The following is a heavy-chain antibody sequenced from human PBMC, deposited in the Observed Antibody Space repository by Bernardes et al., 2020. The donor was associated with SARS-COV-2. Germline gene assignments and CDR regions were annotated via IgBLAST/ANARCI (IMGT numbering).Heavy chain of an antibody. D-gene: IGHD3-22*01. CDR1: GFTFSSYG. CDR2: ISYDGSNK. CDR3: AKEDVTMIVVVIAPYYYGMDV. Sequence: GGSLRLSCAASGFTFSSYGMHWVRQAPGKGLEWVAVISYDGSNKYYADSVKGRFTISRDNSKNTLYLQMNSLRAEDTAVYYCAKEDVTMIVVVIAPYYYGMDVWGQGTTVTVSS. V-gene: IGHV3-30*18. J-gene: IGHJ6*02.